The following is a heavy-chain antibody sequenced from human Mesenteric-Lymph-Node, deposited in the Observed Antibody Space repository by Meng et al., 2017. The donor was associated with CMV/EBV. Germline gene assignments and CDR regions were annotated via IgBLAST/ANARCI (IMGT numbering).Heavy chain of an antibody. CDR2: IYHSGST. J-gene: IGHJ4*02. V-gene: IGHV4-38-2*02. CDR1: GYSISSGYY. D-gene: IGHD2-2*01. CDR3: ARGKGKVVVVPEHFDY. Sequence: SETLSLTCTVSGYSISSGYYWGWTRQPPGKGLEWIGSIYHSGSTYYNPSLKSRVTISVDTSKNQFSLKLSSVTAADTAVYYCARGKGKVVVVPEHFDYWGQGTLVTVSS.